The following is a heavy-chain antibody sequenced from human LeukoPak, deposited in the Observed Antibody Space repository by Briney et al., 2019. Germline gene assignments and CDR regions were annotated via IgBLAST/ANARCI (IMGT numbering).Heavy chain of an antibody. CDR3: ARGLTYYYDSRGYYSLRY. J-gene: IGHJ4*02. CDR2: ISSSGSTI. V-gene: IGHV3-11*01. D-gene: IGHD3-22*01. Sequence: GGSLRLSCAASGFTFSDYYMSWIREAPGKGLEWVSYISSSGSTIYYADSVKGRFTISRDNAKNSLYLQMNSLRAEDTAVYYCARGLTYYYDSRGYYSLRYWGQGTLVTVSS. CDR1: GFTFSDYY.